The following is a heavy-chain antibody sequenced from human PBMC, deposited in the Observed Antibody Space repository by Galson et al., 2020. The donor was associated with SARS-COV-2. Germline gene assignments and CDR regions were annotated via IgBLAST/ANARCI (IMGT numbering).Heavy chain of an antibody. V-gene: IGHV5-51*01. CDR2: ISPGDSDT. CDR3: ASYYDSSGYYPTGAFDI. J-gene: IGHJ3*02. D-gene: IGHD3-22*01. CDR1: GYSFTSYW. Sequence: HGESLKISCKGSGYSFTSYWIGWVRQMPGKGLEWMGIISPGDSDTRYSPSFQGQVTISADKSISTAYLQWSSLKASDTAMYYCASYYDSSGYYPTGAFDIWGQGTMVTVSS.